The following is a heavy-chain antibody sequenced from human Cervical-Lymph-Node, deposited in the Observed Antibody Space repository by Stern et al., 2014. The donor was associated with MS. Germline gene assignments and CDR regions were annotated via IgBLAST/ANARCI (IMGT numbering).Heavy chain of an antibody. J-gene: IGHJ4*02. CDR1: GFTFSSNA. CDR3: ARGGVGAIT. CDR2: ISSNGSIT. Sequence: EVQLVQSGGGLVQPGGSLRLSCAASGFTFSSNAMHWVRQAPGQGLEFVSAISSNGSITYYANSVKVRFIISRDNSKNTLYLQMGSLRTEDMAVYYCARGGVGAITWGQGTLVTVSS. D-gene: IGHD1-26*01. V-gene: IGHV3-64*01.